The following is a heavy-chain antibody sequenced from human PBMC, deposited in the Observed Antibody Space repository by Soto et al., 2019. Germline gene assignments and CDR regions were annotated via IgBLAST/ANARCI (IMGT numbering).Heavy chain of an antibody. V-gene: IGHV3-30*18. J-gene: IGHJ6*02. D-gene: IGHD3-16*01. CDR1: GFPFFRYR. Sequence: CLRPSCSASGFPFFRYRMHWVRQAPGKGLEWVAVIPYDGSNKYYADSVKGRFTISRDNSKKTLNLQMNSLRAEDTAVYYCAKGRGMNYYYGMDVWVQGTTVTGSS. CDR3: AKGRGMNYYYGMDV. CDR2: IPYDGSNK.